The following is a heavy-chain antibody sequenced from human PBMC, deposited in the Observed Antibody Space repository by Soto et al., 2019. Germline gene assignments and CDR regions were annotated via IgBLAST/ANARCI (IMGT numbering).Heavy chain of an antibody. CDR2: IYYTGSS. V-gene: IGHV4-30-4*01. J-gene: IGHJ6*02. CDR1: RGPIKRGGYY. Sequence: SVSRPRTCTVARGPIKRGGYYWPRIRQPPGQGLQYIGYIYYTGSSHYNPSLKRRVTISLDTCRNQFSLKLSSVTAADTAVDYGARATVATIGGMGVWGQGTTVTVAS. D-gene: IGHD5-12*01. CDR3: ARATVATIGGMGV.